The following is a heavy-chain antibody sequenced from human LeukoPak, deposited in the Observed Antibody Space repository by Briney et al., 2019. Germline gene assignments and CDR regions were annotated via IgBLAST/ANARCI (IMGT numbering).Heavy chain of an antibody. Sequence: GGSLRLSCAVSGFSFSIYEMHWVRRAPGKGLEWVSSISSSGGTTHHADSVKGRFTISRDNAQNSLYLQMSNLRADDTAVYYCATLSVASSDVDHWGQGTLVTVSS. CDR3: ATLSVASSDVDH. V-gene: IGHV3-48*03. D-gene: IGHD6-19*01. CDR2: ISSSGGTT. CDR1: GFSFSIYE. J-gene: IGHJ5*02.